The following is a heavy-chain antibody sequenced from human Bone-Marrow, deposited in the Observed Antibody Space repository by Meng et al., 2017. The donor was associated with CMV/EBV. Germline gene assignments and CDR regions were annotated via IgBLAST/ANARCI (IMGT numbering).Heavy chain of an antibody. CDR3: TTDSPREIVVVITSQPTFDY. D-gene: IGHD3-22*01. CDR1: GFTFSDYY. V-gene: IGHV3-11*04. Sequence: GESLKISCAASGFTFSDYYMSWSRQAPGKGLEWVSYISSSGSTIYYADSVKGRFTISRDNAKNSLYLQMNSLRAEDTAVYYCTTDSPREIVVVITSQPTFDYWGQGTLVTVSS. CDR2: ISSSGSTI. J-gene: IGHJ4*02.